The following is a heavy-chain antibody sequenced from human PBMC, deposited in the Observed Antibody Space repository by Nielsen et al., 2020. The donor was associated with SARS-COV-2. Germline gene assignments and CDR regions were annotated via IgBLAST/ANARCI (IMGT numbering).Heavy chain of an antibody. V-gene: IGHV4-59*08. CDR3: ARAGFLRGLITHFDY. Sequence: SETLSLTCTVSGGSISSHYWSWIRQPPGKGLEWIGYIYYRGSTNYNPSLKSRVTMSVDTSKNQFSLKLTSVTAADTAMYYCARAGFLRGLITHFDYWGQGALVTVSS. D-gene: IGHD3-10*01. J-gene: IGHJ4*02. CDR1: GGSISSHY. CDR2: IYYRGST.